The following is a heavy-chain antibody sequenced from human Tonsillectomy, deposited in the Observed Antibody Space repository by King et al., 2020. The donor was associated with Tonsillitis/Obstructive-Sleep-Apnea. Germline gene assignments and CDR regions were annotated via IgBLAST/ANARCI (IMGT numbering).Heavy chain of an antibody. V-gene: IGHV3-30*04. CDR2: ISYDGSNK. J-gene: IGHJ1*01. CDR1: GFTFSSYA. Sequence: VQLVESGGGVVQPGRSLRLSCAASGFTFSSYAMHWVRQAPGKGLEWMAVISYDGSNKDYADSEKGRFTISRDNSKNTLYLQMNSLRAEDTAVYYCARDSGIAAVGTRRHFQHWAQGTLVTVSS. D-gene: IGHD6-13*01. CDR3: ARDSGIAAVGTRRHFQH.